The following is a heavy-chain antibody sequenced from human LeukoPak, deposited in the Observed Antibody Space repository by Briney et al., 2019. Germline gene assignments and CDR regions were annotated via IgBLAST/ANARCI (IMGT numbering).Heavy chain of an antibody. CDR2: TNPNRGNA. D-gene: IGHD2-15*01. Sequence: ASVKVSCKASGYTFTSYDINWVRQATGQGLEWMGWTNPNRGNAGYAQKFLGRVTITSNTAINTAYMELSSLKSEDTAVYYCARVLKKYCSGDDCYRPRGYYYFMEVWGKGTTVTVSS. CDR3: ARVLKKYCSGDDCYRPRGYYYFMEV. J-gene: IGHJ6*03. V-gene: IGHV1-8*03. CDR1: GYTFTSYD.